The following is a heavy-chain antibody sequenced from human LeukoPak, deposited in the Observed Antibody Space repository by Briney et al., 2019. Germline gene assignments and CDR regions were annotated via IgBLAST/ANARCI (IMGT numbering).Heavy chain of an antibody. J-gene: IGHJ6*02. CDR2: IIPIFGTA. D-gene: IGHD6-6*01. Sequence: SVTVSCTASGGPFSSYAISWVRQAPGQGLEWMGGIIPIFGTANYAQKFQGRVTITADESTSTAYMELSSLRSEDTAVYYCARESRVEYSTLIGMDVWGQGTTVTVSS. CDR3: ARESRVEYSTLIGMDV. CDR1: GGPFSSYA. V-gene: IGHV1-69*13.